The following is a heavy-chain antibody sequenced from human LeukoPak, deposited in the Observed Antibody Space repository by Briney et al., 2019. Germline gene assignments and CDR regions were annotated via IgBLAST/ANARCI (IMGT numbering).Heavy chain of an antibody. V-gene: IGHV2-5*01. D-gene: IGHD3-10*01. CDR2: HYLNNYK. CDR3: AHKGRGSGSFTT. J-gene: IGHJ4*02. CDR1: GFSLSTTGVA. Sequence: SGPTLVNPTQTLTLTCTFSGFSLSTTGVAVGWIRQPPGKALEWLAVHYLNNYKSYSPALKSRLTVTKDSSKNQVVLIMTNMDPVDTATYYCAHKGRGSGSFTTWGQGTLVTVSS.